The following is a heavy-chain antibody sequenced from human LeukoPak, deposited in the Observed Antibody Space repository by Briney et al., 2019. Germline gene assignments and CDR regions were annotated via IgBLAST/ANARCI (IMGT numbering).Heavy chain of an antibody. D-gene: IGHD6-6*01. CDR3: ARDIIRRQSDFDY. V-gene: IGHV3-7*01. CDR1: GFNFGNYW. J-gene: IGHJ4*02. CDR2: IGDDGIEQ. Sequence: GGSLRLSCAAAGFNFGNYWMSWGRLAPGKVLEFVGNIGDDGIEQNYVYSVKGRFTICRDNVKNSLYLQMNSLRVDDTVLYYCARDIIRRQSDFDYWRQGLLV.